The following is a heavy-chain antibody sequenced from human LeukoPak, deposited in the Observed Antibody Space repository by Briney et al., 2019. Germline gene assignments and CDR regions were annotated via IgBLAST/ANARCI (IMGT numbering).Heavy chain of an antibody. J-gene: IGHJ6*03. V-gene: IGHV4-39*01. CDR3: ARHLDITIFAVVTAPYMDV. CDR1: GDSFFNSSYY. D-gene: IGHD3-3*01. Sequence: PSETLSLTCTVSGDSFFNSSYYWGWIRQPPGKGLEWIGDVYYSGSTYYNPSLKSRVTISLDTSNNQFSLKLNSVTAADTAVYYCARHLDITIFAVVTAPYMDVWGKGTKVTVSS. CDR2: VYYSGST.